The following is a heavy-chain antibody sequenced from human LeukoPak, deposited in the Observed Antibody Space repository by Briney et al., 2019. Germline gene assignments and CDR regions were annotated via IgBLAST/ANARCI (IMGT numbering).Heavy chain of an antibody. CDR3: ARDYYDSSGYYWWYFDY. J-gene: IGHJ4*02. Sequence: SETLSLTCTVSGGSISSYYWSWIRQPAGKGLEWIGRIYTRGSTNYNPSLKSRVTMSVDTSKNQFSLKLSSVTAADTAVYYCARDYYDSSGYYWWYFDYWGQGTLVTVSS. CDR2: IYTRGST. CDR1: GGSISSYY. D-gene: IGHD3-22*01. V-gene: IGHV4-4*07.